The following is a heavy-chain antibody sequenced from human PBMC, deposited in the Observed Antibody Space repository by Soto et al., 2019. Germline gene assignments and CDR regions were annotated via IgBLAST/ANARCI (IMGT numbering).Heavy chain of an antibody. Sequence: ASVKVSCKASGYTFTSYAMHWVRQAPGQRLEWMGWINAGNGNTKYSQKFQGRVTITRDTSASTAYMELSSLRSEDTAVYYCARDAYDFWSGYYNETFDPCGQRTLVTVSS. CDR1: GYTFTSYA. D-gene: IGHD3-3*01. V-gene: IGHV1-3*01. CDR2: INAGNGNT. J-gene: IGHJ5*02. CDR3: ARDAYDFWSGYYNETFDP.